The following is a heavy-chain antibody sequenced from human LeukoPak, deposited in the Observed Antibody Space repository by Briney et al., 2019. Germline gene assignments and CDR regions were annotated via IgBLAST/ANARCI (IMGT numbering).Heavy chain of an antibody. CDR3: ARVHWYFDF. J-gene: IGHJ2*01. Sequence: TGGSLRLSCAASGFTFSSYWMSWVRHAPGKGLEWVAHIKEDGSDKNYVDSVKGRFTISRDNAKNSLYLQMNSLRVEDTAVYYCARVHWYFDFWGRGTLVTVSS. CDR2: IKEDGSDK. CDR1: GFTFSSYW. V-gene: IGHV3-7*04.